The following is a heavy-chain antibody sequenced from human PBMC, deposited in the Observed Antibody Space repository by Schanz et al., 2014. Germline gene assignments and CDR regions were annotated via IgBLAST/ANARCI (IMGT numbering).Heavy chain of an antibody. D-gene: IGHD3-10*01. Sequence: QVQLQQWGAGLLKPSETLSLTCAVYGGSFSGYYWTWIRQPPGKGLEWIGEIHHSGSTNYNPSLKSRVTISMDTSKNQFSLKLSSVTAADTAVYYCARVVLGGDAFDIWGQGTTVTVSS. V-gene: IGHV4-34*01. CDR2: IHHSGST. J-gene: IGHJ3*02. CDR3: ARVVLGGDAFDI. CDR1: GGSFSGYY.